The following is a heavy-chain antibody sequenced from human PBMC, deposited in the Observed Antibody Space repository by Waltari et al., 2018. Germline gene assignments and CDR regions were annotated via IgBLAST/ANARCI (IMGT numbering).Heavy chain of an antibody. CDR1: GYTFTGYQ. CDR2: INPNWGGT. Sequence: QVHLVQSGAEVKKPGASVKVSCKASGYTFTGYQIHWVRQAPGQGLEWMGWINPNWGGTNYAQNFQGRVTNTRETSIRTAYMELSRLRSDDTAMYYCARDLVVGSGDYWGQGTLDTVSS. D-gene: IGHD1-26*01. V-gene: IGHV1-2*02. CDR3: ARDLVVGSGDY. J-gene: IGHJ4*02.